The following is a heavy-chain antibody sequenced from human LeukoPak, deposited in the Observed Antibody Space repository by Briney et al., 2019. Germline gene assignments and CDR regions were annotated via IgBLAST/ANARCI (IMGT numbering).Heavy chain of an antibody. CDR1: GGSIGSGDYH. CDR2: IYYSGST. Sequence: SETLSLTCTVSGGSIGSGDYHWSCIRQPPGKGLEWVGSIYYSGSTYYNPSLKSRVAISVDTSKVQFSLKLSSVTAADTAVYYCARGVRYWGQGTLVTVSS. D-gene: IGHD3-16*01. CDR3: ARGVRY. V-gene: IGHV4-30-4*01. J-gene: IGHJ4*02.